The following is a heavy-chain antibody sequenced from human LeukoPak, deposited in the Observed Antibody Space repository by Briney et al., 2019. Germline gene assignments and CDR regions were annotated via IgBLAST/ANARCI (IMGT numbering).Heavy chain of an antibody. CDR3: ARESTYYYDSSGYSPFWYFDL. Sequence: GGSLRLSCAASGFTFSRYSMNWVRQAPGKGLEWVSSISSGSSYIYYADSVKGRFTISRDNVKNSLYLQMNSLGAEDTAVYYCARESTYYYDSSGYSPFWYFDLWGRGTLVTVSS. D-gene: IGHD3-22*01. CDR1: GFTFSRYS. V-gene: IGHV3-21*01. CDR2: ISSGSSYI. J-gene: IGHJ2*01.